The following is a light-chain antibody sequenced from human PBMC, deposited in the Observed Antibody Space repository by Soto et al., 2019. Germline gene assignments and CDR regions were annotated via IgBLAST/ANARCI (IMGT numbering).Light chain of an antibody. CDR2: EVT. J-gene: IGLJ2*01. Sequence: QSALTQPPSASGSPGQSVTISCTGTSSDVGGYHYVSWYQQHPGKAPKLIIYEVTKRPSGVPDRFSGSKSGSTASLTVSGLQAEDEADYYCSSYAGTNNVLFGGGTKLTVL. CDR3: SSYAGTNNVL. CDR1: SSDVGGYHY. V-gene: IGLV2-8*01.